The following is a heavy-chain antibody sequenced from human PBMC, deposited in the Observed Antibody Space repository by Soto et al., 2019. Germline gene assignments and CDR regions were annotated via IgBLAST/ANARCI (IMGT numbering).Heavy chain of an antibody. V-gene: IGHV3-30*03. CDR3: ASGPTSGAFDI. CDR1: GFTFSSSD. CDR2: ISIDTHRQ. Sequence: QVQLMESGGGVVQPGRSLRLSCAASGFTFSSSDIHWVRQAPGKGLEWVAHISIDTHRQYYADPVKGRFTGSRDNSKNTVYLQMNSLRAEDTAIYYCASGPTSGAFDIWGRGTLVTVSS. J-gene: IGHJ3*02. D-gene: IGHD1-26*01.